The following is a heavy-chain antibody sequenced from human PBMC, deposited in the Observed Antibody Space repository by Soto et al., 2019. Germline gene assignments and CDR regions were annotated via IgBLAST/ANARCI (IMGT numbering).Heavy chain of an antibody. D-gene: IGHD5-18*01. CDR2: IYYSGTT. J-gene: IGHJ4*02. CDR3: ARRAFPQCINSVCHTAGFWHY. V-gene: IGHV4-31*03. Sequence: SETLSLSCTVSDGSVSSGGYYWSLIRQHPGTGLEWIGYIYYSGTTYFNPSLKSRASISLDTSKNEFSLKLTSVTAADTAVYYCARRAFPQCINSVCHTAGFWHYSGQAALVTVSS. CDR1: DGSVSSGGYY.